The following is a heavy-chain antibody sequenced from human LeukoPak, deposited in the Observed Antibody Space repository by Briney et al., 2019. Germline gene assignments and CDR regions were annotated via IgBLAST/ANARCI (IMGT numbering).Heavy chain of an antibody. CDR1: GGSISSSGYY. CDR2: IYYSGST. J-gene: IGHJ5*02. Sequence: PSETLSLTCTVSGGSISSSGYYWGWIRQPPGKGLEWVASIYYSGSTYYNPSLKSRVTISVDTSKNQLSLKLSSLTAADTAVYYCARHEYSGSYYGLSWFDPWGQGTLVTVSS. V-gene: IGHV4-39*01. D-gene: IGHD1-26*01. CDR3: ARHEYSGSYYGLSWFDP.